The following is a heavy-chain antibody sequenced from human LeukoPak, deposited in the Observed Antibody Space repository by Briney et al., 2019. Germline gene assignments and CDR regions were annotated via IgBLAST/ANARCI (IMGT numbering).Heavy chain of an antibody. Sequence: SETLSLTCAVSGGSISSGGYSWSWIRQPPGKGLEWIGYIYHSGSTYYNPSLKSRVTISVDRSKNQFSLKLSSVTAADTAVYYCARSLIGYFDLWGRGTLVTASS. J-gene: IGHJ2*01. CDR3: ARSLIGYFDL. D-gene: IGHD2/OR15-2a*01. CDR2: IYHSGST. V-gene: IGHV4-30-2*01. CDR1: GGSISSGGYS.